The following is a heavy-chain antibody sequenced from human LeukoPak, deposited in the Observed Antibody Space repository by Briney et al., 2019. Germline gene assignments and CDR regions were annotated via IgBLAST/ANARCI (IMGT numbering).Heavy chain of an antibody. CDR1: GGTFNNSA. CDR3: ATEANSGSYYFDY. Sequence: SVKVSCKASGGTFNNSAVSWVRQAPGQGLKWMGGIIPVFSTAHYPQKFQGRVTITADESTSTAYMELSSLKSEDTAVYYCATEANSGSYYFDYWGQGTLVTVSS. J-gene: IGHJ4*02. D-gene: IGHD1-26*01. V-gene: IGHV1-69*13. CDR2: IIPVFSTA.